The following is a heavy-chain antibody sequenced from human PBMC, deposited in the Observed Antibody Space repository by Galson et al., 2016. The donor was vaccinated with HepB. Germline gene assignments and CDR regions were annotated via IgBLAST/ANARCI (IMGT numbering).Heavy chain of an antibody. CDR1: GFTFSTYA. CDR2: ISGSGGTT. CDR3: AKTLYGGNSD. D-gene: IGHD4-23*01. J-gene: IGHJ4*02. Sequence: SLRLSCAASGFTFSTYAMSWARQAPGQGLECVSGISGSGGTTSYADSVEGRFPISRDTSKTTLFLQMNSLRAEDTAVYYCAKTLYGGNSDWGQGTLVTVSS. V-gene: IGHV3-23*01.